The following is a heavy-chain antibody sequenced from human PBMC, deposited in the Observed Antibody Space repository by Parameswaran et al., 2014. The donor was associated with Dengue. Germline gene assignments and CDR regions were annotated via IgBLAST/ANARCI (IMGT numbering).Heavy chain of an antibody. CDR1: GFTFSSYS. Sequence: GESLKISCAASGFTFSSYSMNWVRQAPGKGLEWVSSISSSSSYIYYADSVKGRFTISRDNAKNSLYLQMNSLRAEDTAVYYCARSKDQLPRGYWGQGTLVTVSS. CDR2: ISSSSSYI. J-gene: IGHJ4*02. CDR3: ARSKDQLPRGY. V-gene: IGHV3-21*01. D-gene: IGHD6-6*01.